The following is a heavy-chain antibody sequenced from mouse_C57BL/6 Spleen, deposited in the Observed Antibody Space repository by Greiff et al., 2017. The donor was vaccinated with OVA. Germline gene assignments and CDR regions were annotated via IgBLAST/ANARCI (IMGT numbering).Heavy chain of an antibody. CDR3: TTTILSLFDY. J-gene: IGHJ2*01. CDR1: GFNIKDDY. V-gene: IGHV14-4*01. CDR2: IDPENGDT. D-gene: IGHD6-1*01. Sequence: VQLQQSGAELVRPGASVKLSCTASGFNIKDDYMHWVKQRPEQGLEWIGWIDPENGDTEYASKFQGKATITADTSSNTAYLQLSSLTSEDTAVYYCTTTILSLFDYWGQGTTLTVSS.